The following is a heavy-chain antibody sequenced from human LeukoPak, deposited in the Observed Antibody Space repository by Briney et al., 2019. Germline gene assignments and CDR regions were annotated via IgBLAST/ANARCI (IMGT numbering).Heavy chain of an antibody. CDR3: AREKEVGATQIDY. D-gene: IGHD1-26*01. V-gene: IGHV4-38-2*02. Sequence: PSETLSLTCTVSGYSFSSGYYWGWIRPPPGKGLEWIGSIYHSGSTYYNPSLKSRVTISVDTSKNQFSLKLSTVTAADTAVYYCAREKEVGATQIDYWGQGTLVTVSS. CDR2: IYHSGST. CDR1: GYSFSSGYY. J-gene: IGHJ4*02.